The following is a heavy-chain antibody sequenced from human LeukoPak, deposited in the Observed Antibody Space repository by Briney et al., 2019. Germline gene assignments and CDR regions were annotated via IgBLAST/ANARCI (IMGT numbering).Heavy chain of an antibody. CDR1: GGSISGYY. Sequence: QVQLQESGPGLVKPSETLSLACTVSGGSISGYYWSWIRQPPGKGLEWIGYVYYSGSTNYNPSLKSRVTISVDTPKKPFALKLSSVTAADTAVNYCASKYYYGIDVWGQGTSVTVSS. V-gene: IGHV4-59*01. CDR3: ASKYYYGIDV. J-gene: IGHJ6*02. CDR2: VYYSGST.